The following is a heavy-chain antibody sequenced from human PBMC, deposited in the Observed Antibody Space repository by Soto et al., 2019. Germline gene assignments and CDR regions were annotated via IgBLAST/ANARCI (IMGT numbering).Heavy chain of an antibody. J-gene: IGHJ5*02. CDR2: IWYDGSNN. Sequence: GGSLRLSCAASGFTFSSFGMHWVSQAPGEGLEWVAVIWYDGSNNYYADSVKGRFTISRDNSKNTLSLQMNSLRAEDTAVYYCARDVAQASSLPKSPWFDPWGQGTMVTVYS. D-gene: IGHD5-12*01. CDR1: GFTFSSFG. V-gene: IGHV3-33*08. CDR3: ARDVAQASSLPKSPWFDP.